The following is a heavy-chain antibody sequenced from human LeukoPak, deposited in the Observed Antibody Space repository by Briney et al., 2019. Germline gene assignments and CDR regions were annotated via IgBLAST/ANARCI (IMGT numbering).Heavy chain of an antibody. CDR3: ARDGSRTTVVTPDYYGMDV. J-gene: IGHJ6*02. D-gene: IGHD4-23*01. V-gene: IGHV3-66*01. CDR2: IYTGGST. CDR1: GFTVSSNY. Sequence: GGSLRLSCAASGFTVSSNYMSWVRQAPGKGLEWVSVIYTGGSTYYADSVKGRFTIFRDNSKNTLYLQMNSLRAEDTAVYYCARDGSRTTVVTPDYYGMDVWGQGTTVTVSS.